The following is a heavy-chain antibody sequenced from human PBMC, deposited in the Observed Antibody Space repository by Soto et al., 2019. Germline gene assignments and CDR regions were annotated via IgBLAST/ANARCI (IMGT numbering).Heavy chain of an antibody. Sequence: GGSLRLSCAASGFTFNNYAMRWVRQAPGKGLQWVSGISGSGGSTHYTDSVKGRFTISRDNSKNTPYLQMNSLRAEDTAVYYCAKDRSTVTIHYSDYWGQGTLVTVSS. CDR2: ISGSGGST. D-gene: IGHD4-17*01. V-gene: IGHV3-23*01. CDR3: AKDRSTVTIHYSDY. J-gene: IGHJ4*02. CDR1: GFTFNNYA.